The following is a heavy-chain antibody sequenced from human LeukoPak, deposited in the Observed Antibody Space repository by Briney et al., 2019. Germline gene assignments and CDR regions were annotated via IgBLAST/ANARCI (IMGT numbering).Heavy chain of an antibody. CDR3: ARGLQSIAADEYYFDY. CDR1: GFTFSSYW. Sequence: GGSLGLSCAASGFTFSSYWMSWVRQAPGKGLEWVANIKQDGSEKYYVDSVKGRFTISRDNAKNSLYLQMNSLRAEDTAVYYCARGLQSIAADEYYFDYWGQGTLVTVSS. J-gene: IGHJ4*02. V-gene: IGHV3-7*01. CDR2: IKQDGSEK. D-gene: IGHD6-13*01.